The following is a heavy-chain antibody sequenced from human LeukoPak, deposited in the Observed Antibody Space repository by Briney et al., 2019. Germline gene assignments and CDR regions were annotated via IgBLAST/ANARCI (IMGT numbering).Heavy chain of an antibody. CDR2: ISGSGSNT. CDR1: GFTFSSYA. V-gene: IGHV3-23*01. D-gene: IGHD4-17*01. Sequence: GGSLRLSCAASGFTFSSYAMSWVRQAPGKGLEWVSAISGSGSNTYYADSVKGRITISRDNSKNTLYLQMNSLRAEDTAVYYCAKSSTVTGGRHDYWGQGTLVTVSS. J-gene: IGHJ4*02. CDR3: AKSSTVTGGRHDY.